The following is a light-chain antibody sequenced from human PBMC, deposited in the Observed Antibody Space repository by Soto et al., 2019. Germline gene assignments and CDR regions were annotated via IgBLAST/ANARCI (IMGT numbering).Light chain of an antibody. Sequence: DIQMTQSPSSLSASVGDRVTITCRASQSISRHLNWYQQKPGKAPILLIFGASTLQSGVPTSFSGSGSGTYFTLTISSLQPEDFATYYCQQSYSTPRTFGQGTKVGIK. CDR3: QQSYSTPRT. CDR1: QSISRH. V-gene: IGKV1-39*01. J-gene: IGKJ1*01. CDR2: GAS.